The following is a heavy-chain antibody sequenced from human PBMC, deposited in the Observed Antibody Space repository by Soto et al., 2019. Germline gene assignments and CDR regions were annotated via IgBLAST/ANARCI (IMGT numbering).Heavy chain of an antibody. CDR2: ISYDGSNK. CDR3: AKSDSSGHGSWFDP. D-gene: IGHD3-22*01. J-gene: IGHJ5*02. V-gene: IGHV3-30*18. CDR1: GFTFSSYG. Sequence: QVQLVESGGGVVQPGRSLRLSCAASGFTFSSYGMHWVRQAPGKGLEWVAVISYDGSNKYYADSVEGRFTISRDNSKNTLYLQMNSLRAEDTAVYYWAKSDSSGHGSWFDPWGQGTLVTVSS.